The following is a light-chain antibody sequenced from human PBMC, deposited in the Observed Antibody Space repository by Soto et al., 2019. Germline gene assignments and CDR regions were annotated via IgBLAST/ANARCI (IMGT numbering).Light chain of an antibody. V-gene: IGKV1-33*01. CDR1: HDITSY. J-gene: IGKJ3*01. CDR3: QKCDYLPI. CDR2: DAS. Sequence: DIQMTQSPSSLSASVGDRVNITCQASHDITSYLNWYQHKPGKAPKLLIYDASILEAGVPSRFSGSGYGTDFPFTISSLQPEDVATYYCQKCDYLPIFGPGTTVDFK.